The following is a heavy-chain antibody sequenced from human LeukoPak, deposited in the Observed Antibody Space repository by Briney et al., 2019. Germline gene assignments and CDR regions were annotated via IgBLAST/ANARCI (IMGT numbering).Heavy chain of an antibody. CDR1: GFIFTSYA. CDR2: ISGSDGST. D-gene: IGHD6-6*01. J-gene: IGHJ1*01. Sequence: QSGGSLRLSCAASGFIFTSYAMSWVHQAPGKGLEWVSAISGSDGSTYYADSVKGRFTISRDNSKNTLYLQMNSLRAEDTAVYYCTKDRYSSSPNRYFQHWGQGTLVTVSS. V-gene: IGHV3-23*01. CDR3: TKDRYSSSPNRYFQH.